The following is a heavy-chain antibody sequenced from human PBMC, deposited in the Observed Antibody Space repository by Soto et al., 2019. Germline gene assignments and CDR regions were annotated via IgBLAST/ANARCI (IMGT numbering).Heavy chain of an antibody. D-gene: IGHD3-10*01. CDR3: TRDQPITP. CDR1: GFTFGDYA. V-gene: IGHV3-49*04. CDR2: IRSKAAGGTA. Sequence: GGSLRLSCTASGFTFGDYAMSWVRQAPGKGLEWVGFIRSKAAGGTAEYAASVKGRFTISRDDSKGIAYLQMNSLKTEDTAVYYCTRDQPITPWGQGTMVTVS. J-gene: IGHJ3*01.